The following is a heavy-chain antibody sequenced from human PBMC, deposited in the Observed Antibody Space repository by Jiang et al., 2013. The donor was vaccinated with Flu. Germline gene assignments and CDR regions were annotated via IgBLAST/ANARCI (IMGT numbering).Heavy chain of an antibody. Sequence: KPSETLSLTCTVSGDSVNTGDYYWSWIRQPPGKGLEWLGYIYYSVSTNYNPSLKSRVTISVDTSKNQFSLRLTSVTAADTAVYFCARDYHDSSGYSWFDPWGQGTLVTVSS. J-gene: IGHJ5*02. CDR3: ARDYHDSSGYSWFDP. CDR1: GDSVNTGDYY. V-gene: IGHV4-61*08. CDR2: IYYSVST. D-gene: IGHD3-22*01.